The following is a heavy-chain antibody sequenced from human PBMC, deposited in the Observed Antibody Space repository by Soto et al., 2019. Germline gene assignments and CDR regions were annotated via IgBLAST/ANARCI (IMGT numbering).Heavy chain of an antibody. D-gene: IGHD3-10*01. Sequence: GGSLRLSCAASGFTFSSYGMHWVRQAPGKGLEWVAVISYDGSNKYYADSVKGRFTISRDNSKNTLYLQMNSLRAEDTAVYYCAKDLALMVRGVNPDYYYYYGIDVWGQGTTVTVSS. V-gene: IGHV3-30*18. CDR2: ISYDGSNK. CDR1: GFTFSSYG. CDR3: AKDLALMVRGVNPDYYYYYGIDV. J-gene: IGHJ6*02.